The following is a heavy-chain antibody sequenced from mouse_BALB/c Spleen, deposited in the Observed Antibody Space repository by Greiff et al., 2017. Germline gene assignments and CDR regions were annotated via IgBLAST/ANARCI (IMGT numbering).Heavy chain of an antibody. J-gene: IGHJ1*01. D-gene: IGHD3-1*01. Sequence: VKLMESGAELARPGASVKLSCKASGYTFTSYWMQWVKQRPGQGLEWIGAIYPGDGDTRYTQKFKGKATLTADKSSSTAYMQLSSLASEDSAVYYCARRAGDWYFDVWGAGTTVTVSS. CDR3: ARRAGDWYFDV. V-gene: IGHV1-87*01. CDR1: GYTFTSYW. CDR2: IYPGDGDT.